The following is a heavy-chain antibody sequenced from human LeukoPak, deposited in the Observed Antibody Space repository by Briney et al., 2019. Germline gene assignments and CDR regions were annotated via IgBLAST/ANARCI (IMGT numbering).Heavy chain of an antibody. CDR3: ARQEGASSTSFYGMDV. Sequence: PSETLFLTCTVSGGSVSSSSYYWGWIRLPPGKGLEWIGTIYYSGNTYYNPSLKSRVTISVDTSKHQFSLTLSSVTAADTAIYYCARQEGASSTSFYGMDVWGQGTTVTVSS. J-gene: IGHJ6*02. CDR1: GGSVSSSSYY. CDR2: IYYSGNT. D-gene: IGHD6-6*01. V-gene: IGHV4-39*01.